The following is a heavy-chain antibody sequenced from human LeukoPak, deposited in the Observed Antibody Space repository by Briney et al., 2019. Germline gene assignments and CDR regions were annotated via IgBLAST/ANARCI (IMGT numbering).Heavy chain of an antibody. J-gene: IGHJ4*02. Sequence: ASVKVSCKASGYTFTSYGISWVRQAPGQGLEWMGWISAYNGNTNYAQKLQGRVTMTTDTSTSTAYMELRSLTSDDTAMYYCARDIRLLGFDYWGQGTLVTVSS. V-gene: IGHV1-18*01. CDR3: ARDIRLLGFDY. D-gene: IGHD3-3*02. CDR1: GYTFTSYG. CDR2: ISAYNGNT.